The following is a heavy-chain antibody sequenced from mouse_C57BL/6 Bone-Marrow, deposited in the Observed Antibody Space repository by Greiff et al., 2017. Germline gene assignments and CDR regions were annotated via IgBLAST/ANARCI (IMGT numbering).Heavy chain of an antibody. CDR2: INPNNGGT. V-gene: IGHV1-18*01. J-gene: IGHJ3*01. CDR3: ARARHYYGSSYEAWFAY. Sequence: EVQLQESGPELVKPGASVKIPCKASGYTFTDYNMDWVKQSHGKSLEWIGDINPNNGGTIYNQKFKGKATLTVDKSSSTAYMELRSLTSEDTAVYYCARARHYYGSSYEAWFAYWGQGTLVTVSA. CDR1: GYTFTDYN. D-gene: IGHD1-1*01.